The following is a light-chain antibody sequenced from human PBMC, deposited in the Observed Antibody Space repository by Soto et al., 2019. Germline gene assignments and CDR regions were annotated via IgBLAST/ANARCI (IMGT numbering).Light chain of an antibody. J-gene: IGLJ1*01. V-gene: IGLV2-14*01. Sequence: QSALTQPASVSGSPGQSITISCTGTSSDIGSNNYVSWYQQHPGKAPKVMIYEVSHRPSGVSNRFSGSKSGNTASLTISGLQAEDVADYYCSSYTVTSVTLYVFGTGTKLTVL. CDR2: EVS. CDR3: SSYTVTSVTLYV. CDR1: SSDIGSNNY.